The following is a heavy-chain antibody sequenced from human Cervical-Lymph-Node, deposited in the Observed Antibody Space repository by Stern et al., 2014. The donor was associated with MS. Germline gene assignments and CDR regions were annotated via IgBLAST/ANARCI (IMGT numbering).Heavy chain of an antibody. J-gene: IGHJ6*02. V-gene: IGHV5-10-1*03. CDR3: ARHPDRWERTHYYYYGMDV. D-gene: IGHD1-26*01. Sequence: EVQLVESGAEVKKPGESLRISCKGSGYSFTSYWISWVRQMPGKGLEWMGRMDPSDSYTKYSPSFQGHVTISADKSISTAYLQWSSLKASDTAMYYCARHPDRWERTHYYYYGMDVWGQGTTGTVSS. CDR2: MDPSDSYT. CDR1: GYSFTSYW.